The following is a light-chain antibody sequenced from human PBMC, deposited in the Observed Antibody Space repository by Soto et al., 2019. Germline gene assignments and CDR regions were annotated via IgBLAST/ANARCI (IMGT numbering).Light chain of an antibody. J-gene: IGLJ2*01. CDR3: CSYAGGNTLV. Sequence: QSVLTQPRSVSGSPGQSITISCSGTIRDIGGYNFISWYQQHPGTAPKIIIYDVSKRPSGVPDRFSGSTSGNTASLTISGLQAEDDAFYYCCSYAGGNTLVFGGGTKLTVL. V-gene: IGLV2-11*01. CDR1: IRDIGGYNF. CDR2: DVS.